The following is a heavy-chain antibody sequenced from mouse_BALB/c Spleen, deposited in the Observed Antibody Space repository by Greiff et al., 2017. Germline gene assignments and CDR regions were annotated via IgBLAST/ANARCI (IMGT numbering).Heavy chain of an antibody. D-gene: IGHD2-1*01. Sequence: DVKLQESGPGLVKPSQSLSLTCTVTGYSITSDYAWNWIRQFPGNKLEWMGYISYSGSTSYNPSLKSRISITRDTSKNQFFLQLNSVTTEDTATYYCARSAGKDAMDYWGQGTSVTVSS. V-gene: IGHV3-2*02. CDR2: ISYSGST. CDR3: ARSAGKDAMDY. CDR1: GYSITSDYA. J-gene: IGHJ4*01.